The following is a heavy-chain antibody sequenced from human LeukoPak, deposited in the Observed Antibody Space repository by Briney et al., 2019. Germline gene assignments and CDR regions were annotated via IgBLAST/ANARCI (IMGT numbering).Heavy chain of an antibody. CDR3: AKTAERGYSDY. J-gene: IGHJ4*02. CDR1: GGTFSSYT. Sequence: SVKVSCKASGGTFSSYTISWVRQAPGQGLEWMGRIIPILGIANYAQKFQGRVTITADKSTSTAYMELSSLRSEDTAVYCCAKTAERGYSDYWGQGTLVTVSS. D-gene: IGHD5-18*01. CDR2: IIPILGIA. V-gene: IGHV1-69*02.